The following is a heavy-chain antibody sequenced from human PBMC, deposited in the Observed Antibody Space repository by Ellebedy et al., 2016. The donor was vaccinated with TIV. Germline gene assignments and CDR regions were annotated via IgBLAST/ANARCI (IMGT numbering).Heavy chain of an antibody. Sequence: ASVKVSCKASGYTFTANYIHWVRQAPGHGREWMGWVNPDSGSTNSAQRFQGRVAMTRDTSVNTAYMELSRLESDDTATYYCARVRRGSSGMDVWGQGTTVTVS. CDR1: GYTFTANY. J-gene: IGHJ6*02. CDR3: ARVRRGSSGMDV. V-gene: IGHV1-2*02. CDR2: VNPDSGST. D-gene: IGHD3-22*01.